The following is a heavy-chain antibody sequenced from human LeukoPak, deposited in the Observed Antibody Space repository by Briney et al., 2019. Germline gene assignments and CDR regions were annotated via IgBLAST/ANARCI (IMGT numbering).Heavy chain of an antibody. J-gene: IGHJ4*02. Sequence: SGPTLVKPTQTLTLTCTFSGFSLSTTGVAVAWIRQPPGKALEWLAVYYWNNDKSYSPSLKSRLTITKDTSENQVVPIMTNLDPVDTGTYYCAHKGRGSGSYTMWGKGTLVTVSS. CDR2: YYWNNDK. D-gene: IGHD3-10*01. CDR1: GFSLSTTGVA. V-gene: IGHV2-5*01. CDR3: AHKGRGSGSYTM.